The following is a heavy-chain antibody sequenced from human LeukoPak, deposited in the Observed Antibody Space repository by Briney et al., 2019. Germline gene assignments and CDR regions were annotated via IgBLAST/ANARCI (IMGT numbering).Heavy chain of an antibody. V-gene: IGHV4-34*01. CDR2: INRGGDT. J-gene: IGHJ4*02. D-gene: IGHD3-10*01. Sequence: PSETLSLTCAVYGVSATGYYWSWIRQPPGKGLEWVGEINRGGDTAYNPSLKSRVTISVEPSKSQFSLKLTSVTAADTAVYYCARGYRSGSYYEHWGQGTPVTVSS. CDR3: ARGYRSGSYYEH. CDR1: GVSATGYY.